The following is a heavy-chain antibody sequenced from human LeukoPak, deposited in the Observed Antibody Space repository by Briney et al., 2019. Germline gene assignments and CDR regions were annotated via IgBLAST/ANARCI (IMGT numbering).Heavy chain of an antibody. Sequence: ASVKVSCTTSGYTFTASYMHWVRQAPGQGLEWMGIINPSGGSTSYAQKFQGRVTMTRDTSTSTVYMELSSLRSEDTAVYYCARESSVLRYFDWLQRSDAFDIWGQGTMVTVSS. CDR1: GYTFTASY. CDR2: INPSGGST. CDR3: ARESSVLRYFDWLQRSDAFDI. J-gene: IGHJ3*02. V-gene: IGHV1-46*01. D-gene: IGHD3-9*01.